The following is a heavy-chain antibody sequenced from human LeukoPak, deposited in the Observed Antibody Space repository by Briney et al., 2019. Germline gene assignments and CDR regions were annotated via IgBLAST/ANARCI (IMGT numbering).Heavy chain of an antibody. Sequence: GASVTVSCTASGYTFTVYNMHWVRQAQGQGNEGMGWINPNRGGTNYAQKYQGRVTMTRDTSISTAYMELSRLTSDDTAVYYCARAVDTLGLFDRWGQGTLVTVSS. CDR3: ARAVDTLGLFDR. J-gene: IGHJ5*02. D-gene: IGHD5-18*01. V-gene: IGHV1-2*02. CDR2: INPNRGGT. CDR1: GYTFTVYN.